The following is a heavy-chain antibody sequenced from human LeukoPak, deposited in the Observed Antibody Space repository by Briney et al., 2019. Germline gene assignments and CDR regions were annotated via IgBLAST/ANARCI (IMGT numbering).Heavy chain of an antibody. Sequence: ASVKVSCKASGYTFTSYAMHWVRQAPGQRLEWMGWINAGNGNTKYSQKFQGRVTITRDTSASTAYMELSSLRSEDTAVYYCARGSFPGALGGATGYYYGMDVWGKGTTVTVSS. D-gene: IGHD3-16*01. CDR3: ARGSFPGALGGATGYYYGMDV. CDR1: GYTFTSYA. J-gene: IGHJ6*04. CDR2: INAGNGNT. V-gene: IGHV1-3*01.